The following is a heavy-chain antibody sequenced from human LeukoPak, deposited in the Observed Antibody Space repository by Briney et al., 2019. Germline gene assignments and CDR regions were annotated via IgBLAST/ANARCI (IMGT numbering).Heavy chain of an antibody. CDR1: GGSMNSYY. V-gene: IGHV4-4*07. J-gene: IGHJ4*02. CDR2: INTRGST. D-gene: IGHD6-19*01. CDR3: ARTTEPVAHPFDY. Sequence: SETLSLTCTVSGGSMNSYYWTWIRQPAGKGLEWIGRINTRGSTNYSPSLKSRVTMSVDSSKNQLSLMLNSVTAADTAVYYCARTTEPVAHPFDYWGQGTLVTVSS.